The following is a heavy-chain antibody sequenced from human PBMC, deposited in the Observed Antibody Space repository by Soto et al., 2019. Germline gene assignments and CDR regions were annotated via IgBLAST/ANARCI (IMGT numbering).Heavy chain of an antibody. CDR2: ISGSGGST. V-gene: IGHV3-23*01. D-gene: IGHD6-13*01. Sequence: GSLRLSCAASVFTFSSYAMSWVRQAPGKGLEWVSAISGSGGSTYYSDSVKGRFTISRDNSKNTLYLQMNSLRAEDTAVYYCAKSRDRSSWSWRGYFDYWGQGTLVTVSS. CDR1: VFTFSSYA. J-gene: IGHJ4*02. CDR3: AKSRDRSSWSWRGYFDY.